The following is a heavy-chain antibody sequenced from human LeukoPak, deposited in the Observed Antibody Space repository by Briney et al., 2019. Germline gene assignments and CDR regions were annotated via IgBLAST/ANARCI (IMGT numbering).Heavy chain of an antibody. CDR1: GGSMNSDS. Sequence: SETLSLTCTISGGSMNSDSWIWIRRPAGKVLEWIGHIYTSGTSNYNPSLKSRVTMSVDTSKNQFSLKLSSVTAADTAVYYCARARRQWLAPIDYWGQGTLVIVSS. CDR3: ARARRQWLAPIDY. J-gene: IGHJ4*02. V-gene: IGHV4-4*07. D-gene: IGHD6-19*01. CDR2: IYTSGTS.